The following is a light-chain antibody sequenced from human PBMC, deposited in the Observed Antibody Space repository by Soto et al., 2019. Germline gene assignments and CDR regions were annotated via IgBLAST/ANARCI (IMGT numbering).Light chain of an antibody. CDR3: MQALPTCL. CDR1: QSLLHSNGYNY. CDR2: LVY. J-gene: IGKJ1*01. V-gene: IGKV2-28*01. Sequence: DIVMTQSPLSLPVTPGEPASISCRSSQSLLHSNGYNYLDWYLQKPGQSPQLLIYLVYTRASGVPDRFSGSGSGTDFTLKISRVEAEDVGVYYCMQALPTCLFGQGTKGEIK.